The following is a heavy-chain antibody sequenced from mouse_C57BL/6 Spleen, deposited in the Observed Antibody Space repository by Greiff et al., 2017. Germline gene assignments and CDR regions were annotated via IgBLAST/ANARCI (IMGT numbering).Heavy chain of an antibody. CDR1: GFTFSSYA. D-gene: IGHD2-5*01. CDR2: ISDGGSYT. CDR3: ARDSNYERWFAY. J-gene: IGHJ3*01. Sequence: EVQLQESGGGLVKPGGSLKLSCAASGFTFSSYAMSWVRQTPEKRLEWVATISDGGSYTYYPDNVKGRFTISRDNAKNNLYLQMSHLKSEDTAMYYCARDSNYERWFAYWGQGTLVTVSA. V-gene: IGHV5-4*01.